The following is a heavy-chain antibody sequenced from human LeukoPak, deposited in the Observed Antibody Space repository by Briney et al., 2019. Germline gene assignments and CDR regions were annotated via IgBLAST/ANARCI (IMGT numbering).Heavy chain of an antibody. J-gene: IGHJ4*02. D-gene: IGHD3-16*01. Sequence: GGSLRLSCAASGFTFSSYSMNWVRQAPGEGLEWVSSISSSSTYIYYADSVKGRFTISRDNAKNSLYLQMNSLRAEDTAVYYCARGAMSFDFWGQGTLVTVSS. CDR2: ISSSSTYI. CDR1: GFTFSSYS. V-gene: IGHV3-21*01. CDR3: ARGAMSFDF.